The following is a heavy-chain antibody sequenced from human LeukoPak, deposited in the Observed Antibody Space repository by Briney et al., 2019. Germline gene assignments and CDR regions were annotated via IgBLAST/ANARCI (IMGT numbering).Heavy chain of an antibody. Sequence: GASVKVSCKASGYTFTSYDTNWVRQATGQGLEGMGWMNPNSGNTGYAQKFQGRVTMTRNTSISTAYMELSSLRSEDTAVYYCARDGDYGDYNAFDIWGQGTMVTVSS. D-gene: IGHD4-17*01. J-gene: IGHJ3*02. CDR2: MNPNSGNT. V-gene: IGHV1-8*01. CDR3: ARDGDYGDYNAFDI. CDR1: GYTFTSYD.